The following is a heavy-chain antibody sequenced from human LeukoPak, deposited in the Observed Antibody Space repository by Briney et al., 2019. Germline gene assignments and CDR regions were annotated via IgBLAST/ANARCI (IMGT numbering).Heavy chain of an antibody. Sequence: PGRSLRLSCAASGFTFSSYGIHWVRQAPGKGLEWVAIISYDGRSKFYADSLKGRTTTSRDNSKNTVYLQMTRLRAADTAVYYCAREAPVTVYFASWGQGALVTVSS. CDR2: ISYDGRSK. D-gene: IGHD2-21*02. J-gene: IGHJ4*02. CDR1: GFTFSSYG. V-gene: IGHV3-30*03. CDR3: AREAPVTVYFAS.